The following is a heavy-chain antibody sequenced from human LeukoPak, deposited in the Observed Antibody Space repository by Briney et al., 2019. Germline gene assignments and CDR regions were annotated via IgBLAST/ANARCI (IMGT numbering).Heavy chain of an antibody. V-gene: IGHV4-59*01. CDR2: ISYNGIT. Sequence: SETLSLTCSVSGGPISSYFWSWIRQPPGKGLEWIGYISYNGITKYNPSLNSRVTISVDTSNNQFSLRVTSVTAVDTAVYYCAGSSFCSSKSCYPQYGGRGPLVTVSS. CDR3: AGSSFCSSKSCYPQY. J-gene: IGHJ4*02. CDR1: GGPISSYF. D-gene: IGHD2-2*01.